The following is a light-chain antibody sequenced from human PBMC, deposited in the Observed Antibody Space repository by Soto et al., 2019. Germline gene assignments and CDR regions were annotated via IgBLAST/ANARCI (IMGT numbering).Light chain of an antibody. CDR1: SSNIGAGCD. V-gene: IGLV1-40*01. Sequence: QSVLTQPPSVSGAPGQRVTISCIGSSSNIGAGCDVHWYQQLPGTAPKLLIYGNSNRPSGVPDRFSGSKSGTSASLAITGLQAEDEADYYCQSYDSRLSGSVFGGGTKVTVL. CDR2: GNS. CDR3: QSYDSRLSGSV. J-gene: IGLJ2*01.